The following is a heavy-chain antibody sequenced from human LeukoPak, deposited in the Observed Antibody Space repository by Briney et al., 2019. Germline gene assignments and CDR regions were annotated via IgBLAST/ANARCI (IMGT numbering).Heavy chain of an antibody. CDR2: FDPEDGET. V-gene: IGHV1-24*01. CDR1: GYTLTELS. CDR3: ATSASGYRGYDYNY. Sequence: ASVKVSCKVSGYTLTELSMHWVRQAPGKGLEWMGGFDPEDGETIYAQKFQGRVTMTEDTSTDTAYMELSSLRSEDTAVYYCATSASGYRGYDYNYWGQGTLVTVSS. J-gene: IGHJ4*02. D-gene: IGHD5-12*01.